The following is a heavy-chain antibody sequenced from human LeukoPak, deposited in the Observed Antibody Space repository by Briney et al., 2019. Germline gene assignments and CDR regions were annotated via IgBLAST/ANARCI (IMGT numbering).Heavy chain of an antibody. Sequence: GGSLRLSCAASGFTFDDYAMHWVRQAPGKGLDWVSAISGTGGSTYYADSVKGRFTISRDNSKNTLYLQMNSLRAEDTAVYYCAKGGDSSGRYYYYYYMDVWGKGTTVTISS. CDR1: GFTFDDYA. J-gene: IGHJ6*03. CDR3: AKGGDSSGRYYYYYYMDV. D-gene: IGHD6-19*01. CDR2: ISGTGGST. V-gene: IGHV3-23*01.